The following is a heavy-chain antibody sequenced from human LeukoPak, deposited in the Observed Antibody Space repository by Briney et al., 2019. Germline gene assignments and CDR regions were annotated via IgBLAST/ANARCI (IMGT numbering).Heavy chain of an antibody. CDR2: ISAYNDNT. V-gene: IGHV1-18*01. J-gene: IGHJ4*02. CDR3: AREGSYDSSGYLSY. CDR1: GYTFTSYG. Sequence: ASVKVSCKASGYTFTSYGISWVRQAPGQGLEWMGWISAYNDNTNYAQKLQGRVTMTTDTSTSTAYMELRSLRSDDTAVYYCAREGSYDSSGYLSYWGQGTLVTVSS. D-gene: IGHD3-22*01.